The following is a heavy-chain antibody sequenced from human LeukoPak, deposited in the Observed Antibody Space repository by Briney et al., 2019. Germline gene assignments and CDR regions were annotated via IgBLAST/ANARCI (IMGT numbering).Heavy chain of an antibody. CDR1: GFTFGGYG. V-gene: IGHV3-33*01. D-gene: IGHD1-14*01. CDR3: TRYNNDHFDY. J-gene: IGHJ4*02. Sequence: GGSLRLSCAGSGFTFGGYGMHWFRQTPGKGLEWVAVIAYDGSRAFYADSVKGRFTISRDNSKNTMSVQMDDLRAEDTAVYYSTRYNNDHFDYWGQGTLVTVSS. CDR2: IAYDGSRA.